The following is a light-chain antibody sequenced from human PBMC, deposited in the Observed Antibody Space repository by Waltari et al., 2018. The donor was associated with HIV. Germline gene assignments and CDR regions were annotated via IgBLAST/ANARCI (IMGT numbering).Light chain of an antibody. CDR2: RNN. V-gene: IGLV1-47*01. CDR3: ATWDDSLSGYV. J-gene: IGLJ1*01. Sequence: QSVLTQPPSASGTPGQRVTISCSGSSSNIKNNYVYWYQHLPGTAPKPLIYRNNQRPSGVTGRFSGSKFGPSASLAISGLRSEDEADYDCATWDDSLSGYVFGTGTKVTCL. CDR1: SSNIKNNY.